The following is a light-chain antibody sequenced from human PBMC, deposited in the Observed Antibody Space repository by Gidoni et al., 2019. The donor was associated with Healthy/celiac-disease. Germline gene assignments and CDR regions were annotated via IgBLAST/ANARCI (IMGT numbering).Light chain of an antibody. CDR3: SSYTSSSTLV. J-gene: IGLJ1*01. Sequence: QSALTQPVSVSGSPGQSITISCTGTSSDVGDYNYVSWYQQHPGKAPKLMIYEVSNRPSGVSNRFSGSKSGNTASLTISGLQAEDEADYYCSSYTSSSTLVFGTGTKVTVL. V-gene: IGLV2-14*01. CDR1: SSDVGDYNY. CDR2: EVS.